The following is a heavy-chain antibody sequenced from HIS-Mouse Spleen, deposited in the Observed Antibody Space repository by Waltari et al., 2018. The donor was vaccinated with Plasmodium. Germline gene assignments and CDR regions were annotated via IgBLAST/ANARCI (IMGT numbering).Heavy chain of an antibody. V-gene: IGHV3-9*01. D-gene: IGHD6-19*01. J-gene: IGHJ4*02. CDR3: ANDRYSSGWYYFDY. Sequence: EVQLMESGGGLVQPGRSLRLSCAASGFPFADYAMHCVRQAPGKGLEWVSGISWNSGSIGYADSVKGRFTISRDNAKNSLYLQMNSLRAEDTALYYCANDRYSSGWYYFDYWGQGTLVTVSS. CDR2: ISWNSGSI. CDR1: GFPFADYA.